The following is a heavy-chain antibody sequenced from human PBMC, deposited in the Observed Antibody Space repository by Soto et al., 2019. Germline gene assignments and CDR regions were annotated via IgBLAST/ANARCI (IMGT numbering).Heavy chain of an antibody. CDR3: AHRPIDILTGLSGWFDP. Sequence: QITLKESGPTLVKPTQTLTLTCTFSGFSLSTSGVGVGWIRQPPGKALEWLALIYWDDDKRYSPSLKSRLTINKXXSXNXXVLTMTHMDPVDTATYYCAHRPIDILTGLSGWFDPWGQGTLVTVSS. CDR2: IYWDDDK. J-gene: IGHJ5*02. D-gene: IGHD3-9*01. V-gene: IGHV2-5*02. CDR1: GFSLSTSGVG.